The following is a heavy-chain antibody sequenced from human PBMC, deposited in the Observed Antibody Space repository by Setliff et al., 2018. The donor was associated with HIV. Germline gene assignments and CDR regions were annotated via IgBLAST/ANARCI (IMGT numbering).Heavy chain of an antibody. V-gene: IGHV3-23*01. D-gene: IGHD1-26*01. CDR3: AKMSEGWSATPYYFDY. CDR2: ISGSGGST. CDR1: GFTFGHYP. J-gene: IGHJ4*02. Sequence: GGSLRLSCIGSGFTFGHYPVSWVRQAPGKGLGWVSAISGSGGSTYYADSVKGRFTISRDNSKNTLYLQMNSLRAEDTAVYYCAKMSEGWSATPYYFDYWGQGTLVTVSS.